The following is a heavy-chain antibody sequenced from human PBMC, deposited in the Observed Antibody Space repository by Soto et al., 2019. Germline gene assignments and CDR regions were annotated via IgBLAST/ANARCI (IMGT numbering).Heavy chain of an antibody. CDR3: AGDSSGYNWFDP. Sequence: KASETLSLTCSVSGLSFRNYYWTWIRQPPGKGLEWIGYVYHSGTTKYNPSLKSRVTISVDTSNNQFSLKLNSVTAADTAVYYCAGDSSGYNWFDPWGQGTLVTVSS. V-gene: IGHV4-59*01. CDR1: GLSFRNYY. D-gene: IGHD3-22*01. CDR2: VYHSGTT. J-gene: IGHJ5*02.